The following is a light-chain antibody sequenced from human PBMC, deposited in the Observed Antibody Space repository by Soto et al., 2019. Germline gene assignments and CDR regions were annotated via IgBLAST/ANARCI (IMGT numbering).Light chain of an antibody. CDR1: DSNIGRNT. V-gene: IGLV1-44*01. CDR3: AAWHESPKGWA. J-gene: IGLJ3*02. Sequence: QSALTQPPSVSGTPGQRVTISCFGSDSNIGRNTVNWYRQVPGTAPQLVIQSNDQRPSGVPDRFSGSKSGTSAFLAISGVLSEDEADYYCAAWHESPKGWAFGGGTKLTVL. CDR2: SND.